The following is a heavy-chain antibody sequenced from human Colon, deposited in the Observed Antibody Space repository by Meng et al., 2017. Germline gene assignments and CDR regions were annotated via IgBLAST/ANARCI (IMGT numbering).Heavy chain of an antibody. Sequence: QVQLQGSGPGLVKPSGPLSLTCTVSGDSISSDIWWSWVRQPPGKGLEWIGEVYHRGDTNYNPSLKSRVVISVDRSKNQFSLNLSSVTAADTAVYYCGRDQGRQLINHWGQGTLVTVSS. CDR1: GDSISSDIW. CDR2: VYHRGDT. D-gene: IGHD1-1*01. CDR3: GRDQGRQLINH. J-gene: IGHJ4*02. V-gene: IGHV4-4*02.